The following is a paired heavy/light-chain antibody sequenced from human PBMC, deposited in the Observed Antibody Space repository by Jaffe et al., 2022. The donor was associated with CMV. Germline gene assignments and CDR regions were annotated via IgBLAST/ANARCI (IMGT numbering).Light chain of an antibody. CDR2: KAS. J-gene: IGKJ1*01. V-gene: IGKV1-5*03. CDR1: QSISSW. CDR3: QQYNAYPWT. Sequence: DIQMTQSPSILSASVGDRVTITCRAGQSISSWLAWYQQRPGRAPKLLLYKASTLESGVPSRFSGGESGTEFTLTINGLQPDDFATYYCQQYNAYPWTFGQGTKVEIK.
Heavy chain of an antibody. J-gene: IGHJ4*02. CDR2: LISTDEP. V-gene: IGHV3-23*04. Sequence: EVQLVESGGGLVQPGGSLRLSCAASGVTLSRHDMSWFRQAPGKGLEWVSTLISTDEPFYADSVKGRFIISRDSFRNTLFLQMNSLRAEDTAIYYCARKIGYGYGSDYWGQGTLVAVSS. CDR1: GVTLSRHD. CDR3: ARKIGYGYGSDY. D-gene: IGHD5-18*01.